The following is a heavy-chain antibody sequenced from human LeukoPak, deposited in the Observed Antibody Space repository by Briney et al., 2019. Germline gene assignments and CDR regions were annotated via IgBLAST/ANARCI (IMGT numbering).Heavy chain of an antibody. Sequence: GASVKVSCKASGYTFTSYGISWVRQAPGQGLEWMGGIIPIFGTANYAQKFQGRVTITADGSTSTAYMELSSLRSEDTAVYYCARPGGDLPPYYYDSSGYYSFDYWGQGTLVTVSS. V-gene: IGHV1-69*13. CDR2: IIPIFGTA. CDR3: ARPGGDLPPYYYDSSGYYSFDY. D-gene: IGHD3-22*01. J-gene: IGHJ4*02. CDR1: GYTFTSYG.